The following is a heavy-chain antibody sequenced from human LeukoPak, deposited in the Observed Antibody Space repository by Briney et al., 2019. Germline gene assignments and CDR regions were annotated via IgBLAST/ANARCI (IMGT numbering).Heavy chain of an antibody. CDR1: GGSISDYY. CDR3: ARDFRGSVDAFDI. V-gene: IGHV4-59*01. Sequence: SETLSLTCTVSGGSISDYYWNWMRQPPGKGLEWIGYFYYSGRTNYNPSLKSRVSISVDTSKNQFSLKLSSVTAADTAVYYCARDFRGSVDAFDIWGQGTMVAVSS. CDR2: FYYSGRT. J-gene: IGHJ3*02.